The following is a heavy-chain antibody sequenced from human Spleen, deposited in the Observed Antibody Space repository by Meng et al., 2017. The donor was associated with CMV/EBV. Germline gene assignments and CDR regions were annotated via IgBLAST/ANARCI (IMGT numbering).Heavy chain of an antibody. Sequence: LRAYTFSWGRQAPGQGPEWMGGIIPIFETTKYAQRFQGRVTITTDESTTTAFLELSSLRFDDTAVYYCARGTYYYDGSDYSPDVIDYWGQGTLVTVSS. CDR1: LRAYT. V-gene: IGHV1-69*05. J-gene: IGHJ4*02. CDR3: ARGTYYYDGSDYSPDVIDY. D-gene: IGHD3-22*01. CDR2: IIPIFETT.